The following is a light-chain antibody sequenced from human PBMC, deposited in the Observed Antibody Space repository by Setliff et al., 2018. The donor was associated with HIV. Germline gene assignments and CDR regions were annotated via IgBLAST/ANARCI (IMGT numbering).Light chain of an antibody. CDR3: CSYAGRHIYV. CDR2: EVN. CDR1: SSDFGTNNL. V-gene: IGLV2-23*02. J-gene: IGLJ1*01. Sequence: QSVLTQPASVSGSPGQSITISCTGTSSDFGTNNLVSWYQQHPGKAPKLMIYEVNKRPSGVSDRFSGSRSGNAASLTISELQGEDGADYFCCSYAGRHIYVFGTGTKVTVL.